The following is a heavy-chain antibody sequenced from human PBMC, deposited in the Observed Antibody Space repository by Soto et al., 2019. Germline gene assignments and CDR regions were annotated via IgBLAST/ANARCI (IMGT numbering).Heavy chain of an antibody. Sequence: PSETLSLTCAVSGYSISSTYYWGWIRQPPGEGLEWIGSIHHAGSTYYSTSLASRATMSVDTSNNQFSLRLSSMTAADTAMYYCTRIVGAMNIDTWGQGTLVTVSS. CDR3: TRIVGAMNIDT. J-gene: IGHJ5*02. D-gene: IGHD1-26*01. V-gene: IGHV4-38-2*01. CDR1: GYSISSTYY. CDR2: IHHAGST.